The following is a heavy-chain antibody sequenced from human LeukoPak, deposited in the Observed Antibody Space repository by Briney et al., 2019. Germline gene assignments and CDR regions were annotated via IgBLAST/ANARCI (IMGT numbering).Heavy chain of an antibody. V-gene: IGHV3-30*04. Sequence: GGSLRLSCAASGFTFSSYAMHWVRQAPGKGLEWVAVISYDGSHKYYADSVKGRFTISRDNSKNTLYLQMNSLRAEDTAVYYCAKGYSGYLDYWGQGTLVTVSS. CDR2: ISYDGSHK. J-gene: IGHJ4*02. CDR1: GFTFSSYA. CDR3: AKGYSGYLDY. D-gene: IGHD5-12*01.